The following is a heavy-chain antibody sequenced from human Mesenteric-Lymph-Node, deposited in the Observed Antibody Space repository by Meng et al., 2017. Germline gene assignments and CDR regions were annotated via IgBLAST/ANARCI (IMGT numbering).Heavy chain of an antibody. J-gene: IGHJ4*02. CDR3: AKHHRRITMVRGVAGQYYFDY. Sequence: GESLKISCAASGFTFSSYAVSWVRQAPGKGLEWVSAISGSGGSTYYADSVKGRFTISRDNSKNTLYLLMNSLRAEDTAVYYCAKHHRRITMVRGVAGQYYFDYWGQGTLVTVSS. D-gene: IGHD3-10*01. CDR1: GFTFSSYA. V-gene: IGHV3-23*01. CDR2: ISGSGGST.